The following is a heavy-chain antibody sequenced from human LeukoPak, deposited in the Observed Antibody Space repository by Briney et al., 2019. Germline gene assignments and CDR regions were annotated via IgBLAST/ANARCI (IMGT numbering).Heavy chain of an antibody. J-gene: IGHJ4*02. CDR2: IYYSGST. D-gene: IGHD1-14*01. V-gene: IGHV4-39*01. Sequence: SETLSLTCTVSGGSISSSSYYWGWIRQPPGKGLEWIGSIYYSGSTYYNPSLKSRVTISVDTSKNQFSLKLSSVTAADTAVYYCARLPAPLHPEYYFDYWGQGTLVTVSS. CDR3: ARLPAPLHPEYYFDY. CDR1: GGSISSSSYY.